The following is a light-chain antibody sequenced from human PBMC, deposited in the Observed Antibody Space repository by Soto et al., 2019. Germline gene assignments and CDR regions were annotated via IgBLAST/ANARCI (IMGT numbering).Light chain of an antibody. CDR2: DAS. V-gene: IGKV3-15*01. Sequence: EVVMTQYPATLSVSPGERATLSCRASRSVNQYLDWYQQRPGQDPRLLIYDASTRAAGVAARFSGSESETDFNLTISSLQSEDVAVDYCQQYNSWPPLTFGGGTKVEI. CDR1: RSVNQY. CDR3: QQYNSWPPLT. J-gene: IGKJ4*01.